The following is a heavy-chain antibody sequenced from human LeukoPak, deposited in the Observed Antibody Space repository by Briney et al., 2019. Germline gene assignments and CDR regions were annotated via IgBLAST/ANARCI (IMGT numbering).Heavy chain of an antibody. CDR2: ISYDGSNK. Sequence: GGSLRLSCAASGFTFSSYGMHWVRQAPGKGLEWVAVISYDGSNKYYADSVKGRFTISRDNAKNSLYLQMNSLRAEDTGFYYCAAYYYGSGSCGQFDYWGQGTLVTVSS. V-gene: IGHV3-30*03. CDR1: GFTFSSYG. D-gene: IGHD3-10*01. CDR3: AAYYYGSGSCGQFDY. J-gene: IGHJ4*02.